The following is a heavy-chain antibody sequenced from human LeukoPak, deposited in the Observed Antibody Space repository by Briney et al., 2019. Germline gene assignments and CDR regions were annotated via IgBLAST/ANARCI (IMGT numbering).Heavy chain of an antibody. J-gene: IGHJ4*02. CDR1: GFTFSNYY. CDR3: ARGCSGGSCYVFDY. D-gene: IGHD2-15*01. Sequence: GGSLRLSCAASGFTFSNYYMSWIRQAPGKELEWVSYISSSSSYTNYADSVKGRFTLSRDNAKNSLYLQMNSLRADDTAVYYCARGCSGGSCYVFDYWGQGTLVTVSA. V-gene: IGHV3-11*06. CDR2: ISSSSSYT.